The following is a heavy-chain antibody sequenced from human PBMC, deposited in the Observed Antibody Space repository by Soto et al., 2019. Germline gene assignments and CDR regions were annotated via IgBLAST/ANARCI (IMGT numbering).Heavy chain of an antibody. CDR3: ARSLWFGEDYFDY. V-gene: IGHV4-30-2*01. CDR2: IYHSGST. D-gene: IGHD3-10*01. Sequence: SETLSLTCAVSGGSISSGGYSWSWIRQPPGKGLEWIGYIYHSGSTYYNPSLKSRVTISVDRSKNQFSLKLNSVTAADTAMYYCARSLWFGEDYFDYWGHGTLVTVSS. J-gene: IGHJ4*01. CDR1: GGSISSGGYS.